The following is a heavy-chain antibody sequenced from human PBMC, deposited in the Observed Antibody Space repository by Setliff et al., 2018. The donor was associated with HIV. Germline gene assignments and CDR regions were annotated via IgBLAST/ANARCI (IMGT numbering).Heavy chain of an antibody. CDR2: INTNTGNP. CDR3: ARMATVYYYYMDV. CDR1: GYTFTSFA. Sequence: ASVKVSCKASGYTFTSFAMNWVRQAPGQGLEWMGWINTNTGNPTYAQGFTGRFVFSLDTSVSTAYLQISSLKAEDTAVYYCARMATVYYYYMDVWGKGTTVTVSS. D-gene: IGHD4-4*01. J-gene: IGHJ6*03. V-gene: IGHV7-4-1*02.